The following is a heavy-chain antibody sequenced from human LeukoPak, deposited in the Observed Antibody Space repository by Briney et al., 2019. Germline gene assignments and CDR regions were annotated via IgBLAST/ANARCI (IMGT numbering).Heavy chain of an antibody. CDR2: INPNSGGT. D-gene: IGHD2-21*02. Sequence: ASVKVPCKASGYTFTGYYMHWVRQAPGQGLEWMGRINPNSGGTNYAQKFQGRVTMTRDTSISTAYMELSRLRSDDAAVYYCARVQRGDSYFDYWGQGTLVTVSS. J-gene: IGHJ4*02. CDR3: ARVQRGDSYFDY. V-gene: IGHV1-2*06. CDR1: GYTFTGYY.